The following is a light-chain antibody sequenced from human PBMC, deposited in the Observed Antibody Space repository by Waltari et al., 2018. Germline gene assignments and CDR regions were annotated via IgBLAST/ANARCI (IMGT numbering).Light chain of an antibody. V-gene: IGLV2-11*01. J-gene: IGLJ2*01. CDR1: SSDIGYYNA. CDR2: EVN. Sequence: QAAPTQPPSVSGSPGQSVTISCTGTSSDIGYYNAVSWYQQHPGKAPKLMIYEVNKRTSGVSDCFSGAKSGNTASRTISGLQAEDEDDYYCSADAGSNTWVFGGGTRLTVL. CDR3: SADAGSNTWV.